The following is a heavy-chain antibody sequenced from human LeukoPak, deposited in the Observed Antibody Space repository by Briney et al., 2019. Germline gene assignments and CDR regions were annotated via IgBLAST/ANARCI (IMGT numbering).Heavy chain of an antibody. Sequence: ASVKVSYKASGYTFTGYYMHWVRRAPGQGLEWMGRINPNSGGTNYAQKFQGRVTMTRDTSISTAYMELSRLRSDDTAVYYCARVRWVAAAGRTPFDYWGQGTLVTVSS. CDR2: INPNSGGT. J-gene: IGHJ4*02. CDR1: GYTFTGYY. CDR3: ARVRWVAAAGRTPFDY. D-gene: IGHD6-13*01. V-gene: IGHV1-2*06.